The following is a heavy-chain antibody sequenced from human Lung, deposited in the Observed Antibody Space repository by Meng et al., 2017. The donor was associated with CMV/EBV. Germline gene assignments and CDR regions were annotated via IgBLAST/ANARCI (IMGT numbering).Heavy chain of an antibody. CDR2: ISAYNGNT. CDR3: ARDVPASGALMLDY. Sequence: SCYTFGQYGVSWVRQAPGQGLEWVGWISAYNGNTQYAQKLRGRVTMTTDTATNTAYMEVRSLRSDDTAVYYCARDVPASGALMLDYWGQGSLVTVSS. CDR1: CYTFGQYG. J-gene: IGHJ4*02. D-gene: IGHD6-13*01. V-gene: IGHV1-18*01.